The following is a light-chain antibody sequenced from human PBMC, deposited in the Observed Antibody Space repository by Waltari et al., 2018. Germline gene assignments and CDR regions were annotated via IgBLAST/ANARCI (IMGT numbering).Light chain of an antibody. J-gene: IGLJ3*02. V-gene: IGLV1-47*01. Sequence: QSVLTQPPSASGTPGQRVTISCSGSSSNVGSNFLFWYQQLPGAAPKPLIFKNNHRPSGVPDRFSGSKSGTSASLDISGLRSEDEADYYCAAWDDNLGGVFGGGTKLTVL. CDR2: KNN. CDR3: AAWDDNLGGV. CDR1: SSNVGSNF.